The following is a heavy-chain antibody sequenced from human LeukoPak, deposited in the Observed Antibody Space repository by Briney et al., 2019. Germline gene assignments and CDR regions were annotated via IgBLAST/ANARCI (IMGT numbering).Heavy chain of an antibody. CDR2: INHSGST. CDR1: DDSITMYY. V-gene: IGHV4-34*01. CDR3: ARLIVVVITVFDY. D-gene: IGHD3-22*01. J-gene: IGHJ4*02. Sequence: PSETLPLTCSVSDDSITMYYWTWIRQPPGKGLEWIGEINHSGSTNYNPSLKSRVTIPVDTSKNQFSLKLSSVTAADTAVYYCARLIVVVITVFDYWGQGTLVTVSS.